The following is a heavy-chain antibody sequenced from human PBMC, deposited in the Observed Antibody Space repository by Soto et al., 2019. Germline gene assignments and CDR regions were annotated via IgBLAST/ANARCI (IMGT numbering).Heavy chain of an antibody. CDR1: GTTFNTFA. V-gene: IGHV1-69*06. Sequence: QVQLVQSGAEVKKPGSSVTVSCTASGTTFNTFAISWVRQAPGQGLEWMGGIIPVLGPAFYSQKFQGRVTITADKSTTTAYLELSSLRSEDTAVYYCARAAKRYFDKWGQGTLVTVSS. CDR2: IIPVLGPA. J-gene: IGHJ4*02. CDR3: ARAAKRYFDK.